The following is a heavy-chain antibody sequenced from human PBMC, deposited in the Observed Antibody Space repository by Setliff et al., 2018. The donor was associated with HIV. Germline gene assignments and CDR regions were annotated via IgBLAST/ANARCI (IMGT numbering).Heavy chain of an antibody. J-gene: IGHJ6*02. CDR2: IYHNGNT. CDR1: GYSISRDYY. Sequence: SETLSLTCAVSGYSISRDYYWGWIRQPPGKGLEWIGSIYHNGNTYYSPSLKSRVTISVDTSRNQISLKLSSVTAADTAVYYCARQRLGNCSGARCSFSGMDVWGPGATVTVSS. V-gene: IGHV4-38-2*01. D-gene: IGHD2-15*01. CDR3: ARQRLGNCSGARCSFSGMDV.